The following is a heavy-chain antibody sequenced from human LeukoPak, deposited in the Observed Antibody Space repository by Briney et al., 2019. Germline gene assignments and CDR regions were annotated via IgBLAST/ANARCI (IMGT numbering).Heavy chain of an antibody. CDR1: GGSISSLY. J-gene: IGHJ5*02. Sequence: PSETLSLTCSVSGGSISSLYWSWIRQPPGKGLEWIGYIYYSGSTNYNPSLKSRVTISVDTSKNQFSLKLSSVTAADTAVYYCAGFDYDYVWGSRNWFDPWGQGTLVTVSS. V-gene: IGHV4-59*01. CDR2: IYYSGST. CDR3: AGFDYDYVWGSRNWFDP. D-gene: IGHD3-16*01.